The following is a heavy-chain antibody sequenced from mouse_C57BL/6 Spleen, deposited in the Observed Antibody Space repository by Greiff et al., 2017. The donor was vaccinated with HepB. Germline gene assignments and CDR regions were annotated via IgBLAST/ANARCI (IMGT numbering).Heavy chain of an antibody. J-gene: IGHJ4*01. CDR3: ARGPIYDGYSYAMDY. CDR2: ISYDGSN. D-gene: IGHD2-3*01. Sequence: ESGPGLVKPSQSLSLTCSVTGYSITSGYYWNWIRQFPGNKLEWMGYISYDGSNNYNPSLKNRISITRDTSKNQFFLKLNSVTTEDTATYYCARGPIYDGYSYAMDYWGQGTSVTVSS. CDR1: GYSITSGYY. V-gene: IGHV3-6*01.